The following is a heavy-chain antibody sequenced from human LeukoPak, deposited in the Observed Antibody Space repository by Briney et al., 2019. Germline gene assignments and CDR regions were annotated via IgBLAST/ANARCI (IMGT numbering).Heavy chain of an antibody. CDR2: ISAYNGNT. V-gene: IGHV1-18*04. CDR3: ASRSGSYHYYYYGMDV. CDR1: GYTFTGSY. Sequence: GASVKVSCKASGYTFTGSYIHWVRQAPGQGLEWMGWISAYNGNTNYAQKLQGRVTMTTDTSTSTAYMELRSLRSDDTAVYYCASRSGSYHYYYYGMDVWGQGTTVTVSS. D-gene: IGHD1-26*01. J-gene: IGHJ6*02.